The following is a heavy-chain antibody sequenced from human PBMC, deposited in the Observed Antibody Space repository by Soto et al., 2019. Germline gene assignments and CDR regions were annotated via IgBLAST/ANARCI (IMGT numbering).Heavy chain of an antibody. Sequence: DVQLVESGGGLVQPGRSLRLSCAASGFTFDDYAMHWVRQAPGKGLEWVSGISWNSGSIGYADSVKGRFTISRDNAKNSLYLQMNSLRAEDTALYYCAKGGGYCSSTSCYFGGGLIDYWGQGTLVTVSS. CDR1: GFTFDDYA. CDR3: AKGGGYCSSTSCYFGGGLIDY. V-gene: IGHV3-9*01. D-gene: IGHD2-2*01. CDR2: ISWNSGSI. J-gene: IGHJ4*02.